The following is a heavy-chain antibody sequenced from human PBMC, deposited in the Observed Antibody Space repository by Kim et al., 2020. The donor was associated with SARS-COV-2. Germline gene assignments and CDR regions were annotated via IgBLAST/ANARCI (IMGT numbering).Heavy chain of an antibody. CDR1: GYTFTSYY. J-gene: IGHJ5*02. Sequence: ASVKVSCKASGYTFTSYYMHWVRQAPGQGLEWMGIINPSGGSTSYAQKFQGRVTMTRDTSTSTVYMELSSLRSEDTAVYYCARDTHYYGSGSYYMSWFDPWGQGTLVTVSS. D-gene: IGHD3-10*01. CDR2: INPSGGST. CDR3: ARDTHYYGSGSYYMSWFDP. V-gene: IGHV1-46*01.